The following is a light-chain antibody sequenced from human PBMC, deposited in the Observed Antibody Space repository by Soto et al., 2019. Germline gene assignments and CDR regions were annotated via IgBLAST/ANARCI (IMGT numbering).Light chain of an antibody. V-gene: IGKV3D-20*02. Sequence: EIVLTQSPGTLSFSPGERSTLSCMTIQSIRDSYLAWYQQKPGQAPRLLIYAASYRATGIPDRFSGSGSGTDFSLTISSLKSEDFAVYFCQQYNNWHPVTFGPGTKVDIK. CDR2: AAS. J-gene: IGKJ3*01. CDR1: QSIRDSY. CDR3: QQYNNWHPVT.